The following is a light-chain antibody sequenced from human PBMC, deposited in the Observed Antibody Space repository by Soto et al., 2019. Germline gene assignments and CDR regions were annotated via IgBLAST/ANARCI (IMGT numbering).Light chain of an antibody. CDR1: QTINNY. V-gene: IGKV1-39*01. CDR3: QQVYDFPHT. CDR2: GAS. J-gene: IGKJ2*01. Sequence: DIQMTQSPSSLSASVGDRVTITCRTSQTINNYLNRYRQKPGKVPEVLIYGASSLQRGVSSRFTGSASRTYFTLTISSLQPEDFATYYCQQVYDFPHTFGQGTKVEV.